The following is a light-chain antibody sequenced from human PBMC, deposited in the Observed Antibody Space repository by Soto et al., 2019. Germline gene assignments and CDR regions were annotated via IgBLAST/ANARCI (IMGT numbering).Light chain of an antibody. J-gene: IGKJ1*01. Sequence: DSQMTQSPSTLSSSVGDRVTITCRASQSISRGLAWYQQKPGKAPNLLIYDASTLESGVPSRFSGSGSGTEFTLTISCLHPDDFATYYCHHYSSVWAFGQGTKVDI. CDR3: HHYSSVWA. V-gene: IGKV1-5*01. CDR2: DAS. CDR1: QSISRG.